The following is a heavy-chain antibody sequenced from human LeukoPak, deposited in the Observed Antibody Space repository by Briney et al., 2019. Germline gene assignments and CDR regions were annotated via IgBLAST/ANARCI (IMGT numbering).Heavy chain of an antibody. Sequence: GGSLRLSCAASGFTFSSYSMNWVRQAPGRGLEWVSYISSGSDAIYYADSVRGRFTVSRDNAKNSLYLQMNSLRAEDTAVYYCVRDPSGTYSYHTFTFWGQGTMVTVSS. CDR3: VRDPSGTYSYHTFTF. D-gene: IGHD1-26*01. CDR2: ISSGSDAI. J-gene: IGHJ3*01. CDR1: GFTFSSYS. V-gene: IGHV3-48*04.